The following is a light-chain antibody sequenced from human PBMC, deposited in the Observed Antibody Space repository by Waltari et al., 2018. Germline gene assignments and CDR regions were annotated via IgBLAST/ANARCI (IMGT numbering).Light chain of an antibody. V-gene: IGKV3-15*01. J-gene: IGKJ2*01. CDR2: GSS. CDR1: QGISSH. CDR3: QQYSDWPPYT. Sequence: EIVMTQSPATLSVSPGESATLSCRASQGISSHLAWYQQKPGQAPRPLIYGSSARATGIPARFSGSGSWTEFSLTISSLQSEDFAVYYCQQYSDWPPYTFGQGTKLEIK.